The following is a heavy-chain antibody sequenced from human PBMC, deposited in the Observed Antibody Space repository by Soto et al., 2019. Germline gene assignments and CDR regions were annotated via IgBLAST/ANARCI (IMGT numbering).Heavy chain of an antibody. CDR2: ITGGGST. J-gene: IGHJ4*02. V-gene: IGHV3-23*01. D-gene: IGHD2-21*01. Sequence: GGSLRLSCVVSGFSFNYAIIWVRQAPGKGQEWVSGITGGGSTEYAASVKGRFTISRDNSKNTVHLQMNSLRAEDTAMYYCAKDAVYNDGLWLVSDWGQGTLVTVSS. CDR3: AKDAVYNDGLWLVSD. CDR1: GFSFNYA.